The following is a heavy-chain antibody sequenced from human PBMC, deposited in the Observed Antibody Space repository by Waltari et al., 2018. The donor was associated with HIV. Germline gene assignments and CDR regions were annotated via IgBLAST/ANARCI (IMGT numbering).Heavy chain of an antibody. CDR1: GFHFSSYG. J-gene: IGHJ4*02. CDR3: ARTPYDTSGYCFDY. D-gene: IGHD3-22*01. Sequence: QVQLVESGGGVVQPGRSLRLSCAASGFHFSSYGMHWVRQAPGKGLEGLAVVWYDGKNKYYADSVKGRFTVSRDNSKNTLFLQMNSLRVDDTAVYYCARTPYDTSGYCFDYWGQGTLVTVSS. CDR2: VWYDGKNK. V-gene: IGHV3-33*01.